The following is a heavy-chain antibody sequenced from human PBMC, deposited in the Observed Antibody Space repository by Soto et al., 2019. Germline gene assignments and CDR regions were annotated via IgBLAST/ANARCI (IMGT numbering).Heavy chain of an antibody. J-gene: IGHJ4*02. D-gene: IGHD3-10*01. CDR3: AKARTLRGPSYFDY. V-gene: IGHV3-30*18. CDR1: GFTFSSYG. Sequence: QVQLVESGGGVVQPGRSLRLSCAASGFTFSSYGMHWVRQAPGKGLEWVAVISYDGSNKYYADSVKGRFTISRDNSKNTLYLQMNSLRAEDTAVYYCAKARTLRGPSYFDYWGQGTLVTVSS. CDR2: ISYDGSNK.